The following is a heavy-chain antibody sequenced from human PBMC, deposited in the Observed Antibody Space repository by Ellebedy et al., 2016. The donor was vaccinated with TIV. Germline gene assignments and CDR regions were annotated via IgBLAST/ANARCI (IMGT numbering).Heavy chain of an antibody. CDR2: IIPILGIA. CDR1: GGTFSSYA. D-gene: IGHD4-17*01. Sequence: SVKVSXXASGGTFSSYAISWVRQAPGQGLEWMGRIIPILGIANYAQKFQGRVTITADKSTSTAYMELSSLRSEDTAVYYCARDLTVTTWGAYYGMDVWGQGTTVTVSS. J-gene: IGHJ6*02. CDR3: ARDLTVTTWGAYYGMDV. V-gene: IGHV1-69*04.